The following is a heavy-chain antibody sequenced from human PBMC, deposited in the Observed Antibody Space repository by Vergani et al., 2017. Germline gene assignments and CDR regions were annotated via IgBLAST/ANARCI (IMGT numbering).Heavy chain of an antibody. J-gene: IGHJ6*02. CDR1: GFTFSSYW. V-gene: IGHV3-7*03. CDR3: ARDSLTAAGPGYYYGMDV. Sequence: EVQLVESGGGLVQPGGSLRLSCAASGFTFSSYWMSWVRQAPGKGLEWVANIKQDGSEKYYVDSVKGRFTISRDNAKNTLYLQMNSLRAEDTAVYYCARDSLTAAGPGYYYGMDVWGQGTTVTVSS. CDR2: IKQDGSEK. D-gene: IGHD6-13*01.